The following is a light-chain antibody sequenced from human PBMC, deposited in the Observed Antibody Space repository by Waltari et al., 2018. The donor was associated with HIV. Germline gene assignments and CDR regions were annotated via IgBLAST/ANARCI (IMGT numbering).Light chain of an antibody. J-gene: IGKJ2*01. CDR3: QQYNNWPRT. CDR1: PSVSSN. CDR2: GAF. Sequence: EIVMTQSPATLSVSPGERATLSCRASPSVSSNLAWYQQTPGQAPRLLIYGAFTRATGIPARFSGSGSGTEFTLTISSLRSEDFVVYYCQQYNNWPRTLGQGTKLQIK. V-gene: IGKV3-15*01.